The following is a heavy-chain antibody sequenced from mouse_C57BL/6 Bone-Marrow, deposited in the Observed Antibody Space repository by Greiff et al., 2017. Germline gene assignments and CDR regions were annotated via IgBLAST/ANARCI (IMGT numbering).Heavy chain of an antibody. V-gene: IGHV1-59*01. J-gene: IGHJ1*03. CDR2: IDPSDSYT. CDR3: ARGDGSSPRWYFDV. CDR1: GYTFTSYW. Sequence: VQLQQPGAELVRPGTSVKLSCKASGYTFTSYWMHWVKQRPGQGLEWIGVIDPSDSYTNYNQKFKGKATLTVDTSSSTAYMQLSSLTSEDSAVYYCARGDGSSPRWYFDVWGTGTTVTVSS. D-gene: IGHD1-1*01.